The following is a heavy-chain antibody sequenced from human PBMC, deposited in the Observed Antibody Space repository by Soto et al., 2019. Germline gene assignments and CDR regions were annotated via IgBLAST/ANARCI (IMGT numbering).Heavy chain of an antibody. V-gene: IGHV3-66*01. CDR3: ARSPRARDVDY. D-gene: IGHD3-10*01. J-gene: IGHJ4*02. CDR1: GIIVGDEF. CDR2: TYSGGNT. Sequence: SGGSLRLSSAGSGIIVGDEFMNWVRQAPGKGLEWVSVTYSGGNTYYADSVKGRFTISRDSSKNALYLHMSRLRAEDTGVYYCARSPRARDVDYWGQGTQVTVSS.